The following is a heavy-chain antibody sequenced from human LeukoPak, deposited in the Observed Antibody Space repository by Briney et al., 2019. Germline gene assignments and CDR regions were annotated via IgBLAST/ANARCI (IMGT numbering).Heavy chain of an antibody. CDR3: ARDYYGSGSCFDY. Sequence: GESLKISCEGSGHNFAYYWIGWVRQMPGKGLEWMGIIYPNDSDTRYSPSFQGQVTISADKSISTAYLQWSSLKASDTAMYYCARDYYGSGSCFDYWGQGTLVTVSS. V-gene: IGHV5-51*01. D-gene: IGHD3-10*01. CDR2: IYPNDSDT. J-gene: IGHJ4*02. CDR1: GHNFAYYW.